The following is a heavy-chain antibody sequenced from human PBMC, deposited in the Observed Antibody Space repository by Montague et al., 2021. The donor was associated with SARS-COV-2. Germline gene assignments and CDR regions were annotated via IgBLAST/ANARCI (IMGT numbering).Heavy chain of an antibody. CDR2: IYYSGST. D-gene: IGHD5-18*01. CDR1: GGSISSYY. V-gene: IGHV4-59*01. CDR3: ASSSGYSYGYYFDY. Sequence: SETLSLTCTVSGGSISSYYWSWIRQPPGKGLEWIGYIYYSGSTNYNPSLKSRVTISVDTSKNQFSLKLGSVTAADTAVYYCASSSGYSYGYYFDYWGQGTLVTVSS. J-gene: IGHJ4*02.